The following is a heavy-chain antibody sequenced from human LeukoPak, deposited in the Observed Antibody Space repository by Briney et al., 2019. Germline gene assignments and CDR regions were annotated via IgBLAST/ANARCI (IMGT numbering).Heavy chain of an antibody. Sequence: GGSLRLSCAASGFTFSSYSMNWVRQAQGKWLEWVSSISSSSSYIYYADSVKGRFTISRDNAKNSLYLQMNSLRAEDTAVYYCARDPYSSGWYDYWGQGTLVTVSS. V-gene: IGHV3-21*01. CDR3: ARDPYSSGWYDY. CDR1: GFTFSSYS. D-gene: IGHD6-19*01. CDR2: ISSSSSYI. J-gene: IGHJ4*02.